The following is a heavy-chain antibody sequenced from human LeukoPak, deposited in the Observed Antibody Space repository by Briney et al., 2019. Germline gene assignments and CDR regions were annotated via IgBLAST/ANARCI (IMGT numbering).Heavy chain of an antibody. CDR3: AKNMVRGFVQLAFDY. CDR1: GFTFDDYA. V-gene: IGHV3-9*01. Sequence: GGSLRLSCAASGFTFDDYAMHWVRQAPGKGLEWVSGISWNSGSIGYADSVKGRFTISRDNAKNSLYLQMNSLRAEDTALYYCAKNMVRGFVQLAFDYWGQGTLVTVSS. CDR2: ISWNSGSI. J-gene: IGHJ4*02. D-gene: IGHD3-10*01.